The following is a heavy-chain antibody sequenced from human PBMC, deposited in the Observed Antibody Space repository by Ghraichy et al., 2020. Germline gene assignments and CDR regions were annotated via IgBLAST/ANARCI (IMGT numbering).Heavy chain of an antibody. D-gene: IGHD6-19*01. CDR3: ARPAYSSGLDAFDI. Sequence: SQTLSLTCTVSGGSIKSGDYYWSWIRQPPGKGLEWIGYIYYSGNTYCKSSLKSRVTMSVDTSKSLFSLRLTSITAADTAVYYCARPAYSSGLDAFDIWGQGTMVTVSS. J-gene: IGHJ3*02. V-gene: IGHV4-30-4*01. CDR1: GGSIKSGDYY. CDR2: IYYSGNT.